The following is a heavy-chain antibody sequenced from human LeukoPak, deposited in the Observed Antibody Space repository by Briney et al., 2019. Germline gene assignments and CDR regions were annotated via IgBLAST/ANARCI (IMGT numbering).Heavy chain of an antibody. D-gene: IGHD3-22*01. Sequence: GGSLRLSCVASGFTFSSYSMNWVRQAPGKGLEWVSSISSSSSYIYYADSVKGRFTISRDNAKNSLYLQMNSLRAEDTAVYYCARDRDGYYEFDYWGQGTLVTVSS. CDR1: GFTFSSYS. CDR3: ARDRDGYYEFDY. J-gene: IGHJ4*02. CDR2: ISSSSSYI. V-gene: IGHV3-21*01.